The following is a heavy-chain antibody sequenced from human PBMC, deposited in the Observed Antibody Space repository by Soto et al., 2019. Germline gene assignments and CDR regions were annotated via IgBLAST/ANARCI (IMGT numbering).Heavy chain of an antibody. V-gene: IGHV1-69*04. CDR2: IIPILGIA. CDR1: GGTFSSYT. J-gene: IGHJ5*02. D-gene: IGHD3-10*01. Sequence: SVKVSCKASGGTFSSYTISWVRQAPGQGLEWMGRIIPILGIANYAQKFQGRVTITADKSTSTAYMELSSLRSEDTAVYYCAREGSKITMVPNWFDPWGQGTLVTVSS. CDR3: AREGSKITMVPNWFDP.